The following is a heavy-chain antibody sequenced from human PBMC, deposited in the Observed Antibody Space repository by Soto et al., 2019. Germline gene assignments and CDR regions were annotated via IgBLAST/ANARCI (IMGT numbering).Heavy chain of an antibody. CDR3: AGLRGVIIRAYDYYGMDV. J-gene: IGHJ6*02. Sequence: SEALSLTCTVSNGSISSYYWSWIRQPPGKGLEWIGYIYYSGSTNYNPSLKSRVTISLDTSKNQFSLKLSSVTAADTAVYYCAGLRGVIIRAYDYYGMDVWGQGTTVTVSS. D-gene: IGHD3-10*01. V-gene: IGHV4-59*08. CDR2: IYYSGST. CDR1: NGSISSYY.